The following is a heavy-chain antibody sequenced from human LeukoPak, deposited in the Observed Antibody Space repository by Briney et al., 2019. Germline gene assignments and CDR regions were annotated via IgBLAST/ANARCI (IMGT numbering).Heavy chain of an antibody. CDR2: ISSSSSYI. CDR3: ARVRSGYSHENYFDY. J-gene: IGHJ4*02. D-gene: IGHD5-18*01. Sequence: GGSLRLSCAASGLNFSSYSMNWVRQATGQCLDSFHSISSSSSYIYYADSVKGRFTISRDNAKNSLYLQMNSLRAEDTAVYYCARVRSGYSHENYFDYWGQGTLVTVSS. CDR1: GLNFSSYS. V-gene: IGHV3-21*01.